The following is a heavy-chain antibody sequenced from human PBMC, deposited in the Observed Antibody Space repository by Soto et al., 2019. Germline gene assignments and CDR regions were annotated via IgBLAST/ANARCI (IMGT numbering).Heavy chain of an antibody. Sequence: QVQLQESGPGLVKPSETLSLTCTVSGGSISSYYWSWIRQPPGKGLEWIGYIYYSGSTNYNPSLTCRASIAADTGKNQFYLKLRYVTAADTAVYYCARGRGGWFIDQLRNAFDIGGQGTMVTVSS. CDR2: IYYSGST. J-gene: IGHJ3*02. CDR3: ARGRGGWFIDQLRNAFDI. CDR1: GGSISSYY. V-gene: IGHV4-59*01. D-gene: IGHD2-2*01.